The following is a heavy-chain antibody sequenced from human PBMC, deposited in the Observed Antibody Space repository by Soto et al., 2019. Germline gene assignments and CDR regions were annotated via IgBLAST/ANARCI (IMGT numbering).Heavy chain of an antibody. CDR3: TTDGDIVLIPVDY. V-gene: IGHV3-15*07. CDR2: IKSKTDGGTT. CDR1: GFTFSNAW. J-gene: IGHJ4*02. Sequence: PGGSLRLSCAASGFTFSNAWMNWVRQAPGKGLEWVGRIKSKTDGGTTDYAAPVKGRFTISRDDSKNTLYLQMNSLKTDETAVYYCTTDGDIVLIPVDYWGQGTLVTVSS. D-gene: IGHD2-15*01.